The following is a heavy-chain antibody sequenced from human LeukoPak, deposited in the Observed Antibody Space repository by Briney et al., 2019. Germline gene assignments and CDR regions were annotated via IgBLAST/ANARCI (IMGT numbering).Heavy chain of an antibody. Sequence: PGGSLRLSCAASGFTFSSYEMNWVRQAPGKGLEWVSYISSSGSTIYYADSVKGRFTISRDNAKNSLYLQMNSLRAEDTAVYYCAREGSSWAHYFDYWGQETLVTVSS. D-gene: IGHD6-13*01. CDR1: GFTFSSYE. V-gene: IGHV3-48*03. J-gene: IGHJ4*02. CDR2: ISSSGSTI. CDR3: AREGSSWAHYFDY.